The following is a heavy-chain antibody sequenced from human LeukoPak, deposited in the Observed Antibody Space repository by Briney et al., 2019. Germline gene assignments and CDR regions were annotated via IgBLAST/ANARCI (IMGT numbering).Heavy chain of an antibody. D-gene: IGHD1-26*01. Sequence: PSETLSLTCAVYGGSFSGYYWSWVRQAPGKGLEWVSAISGSGGSTYYADSVKGRFTISRDNSKNTVDLQMSSLRPEDTAVYYCARSGDSKTIDYWGQGTLVSVSS. J-gene: IGHJ4*02. V-gene: IGHV3-23*01. CDR3: ARSGDSKTIDY. CDR2: ISGSGGST. CDR1: GGSFSGYY.